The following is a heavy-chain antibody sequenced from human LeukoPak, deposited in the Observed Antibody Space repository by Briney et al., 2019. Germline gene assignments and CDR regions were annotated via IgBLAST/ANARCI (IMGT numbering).Heavy chain of an antibody. D-gene: IGHD4-23*01. CDR1: GFTFSSYG. CDR2: ISYDGSNK. CDR3: GRANGGNMWRGHYFDY. Sequence: PGGFLRLSCAASGFTFSSYGMHWVRQAPGKGLEWVAVISYDGSNKYYADSVKGRFTISRDNSKNTLYLQMNNLRAEDTAVYYCGRANGGNMWRGHYFDYWGQGTLVTVSS. J-gene: IGHJ4*02. V-gene: IGHV3-30*03.